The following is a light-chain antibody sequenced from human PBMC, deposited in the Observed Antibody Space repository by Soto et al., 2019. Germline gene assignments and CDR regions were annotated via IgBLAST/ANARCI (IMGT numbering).Light chain of an antibody. CDR1: QSVSSSY. V-gene: IGKV3-20*01. Sequence: EIVLTQSPGTLSLSPGERATLSCRASQSVSSSYLAWYQQKPGQAPRLIIYGASDRATGIPDRFSGSGSGTDFTLTISRLEPEEFAVYYCQQYGSSPYTLGQGTKLQIK. J-gene: IGKJ2*01. CDR3: QQYGSSPYT. CDR2: GAS.